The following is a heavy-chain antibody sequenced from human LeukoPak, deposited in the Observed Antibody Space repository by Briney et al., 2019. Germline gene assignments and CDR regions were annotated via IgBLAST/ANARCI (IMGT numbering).Heavy chain of an antibody. V-gene: IGHV4-30-4*08. J-gene: IGHJ4*02. Sequence: PSETLSLICTVSGGSISSGDYYWSWIRQPPGKGLEWIGYIYYSGSTYYNPSLKSRVTISVDTSKNQFSLKLSSVTAADTAVYYCAREGSWRPFDYWGQGTLVTVSA. CDR1: GGSISSGDYY. CDR3: AREGSWRPFDY. CDR2: IYYSGST. D-gene: IGHD6-13*01.